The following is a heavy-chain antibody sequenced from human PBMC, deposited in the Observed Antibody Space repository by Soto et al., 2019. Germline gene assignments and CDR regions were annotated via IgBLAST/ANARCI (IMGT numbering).Heavy chain of an antibody. CDR1: GASIRSYH. J-gene: IGHJ6*02. CDR3: AKDVSSRRWFDP. D-gene: IGHD3-10*01. V-gene: IGHV4-4*07. CDR2: MQHTGNT. Sequence: SETLSLTCAVSGASIRSYHWSWIRQPAGKGLEWIGRMQHTGNTNYNPSLKSRVTMSVDTSKNQISLKMTSVTAADTAVYFCAKDVSSRRWFDPWGQGTTVTVS.